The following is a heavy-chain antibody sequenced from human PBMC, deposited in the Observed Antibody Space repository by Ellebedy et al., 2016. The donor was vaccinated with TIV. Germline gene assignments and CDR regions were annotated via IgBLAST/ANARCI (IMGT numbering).Heavy chain of an antibody. CDR3: ARGKWPRHYETSEDAFEF. Sequence: AASVKVSCKASGGTFSSYSVSWVRQAPGQGLEWVGGIIPIFGSTNYAQRFQGRITITADESTGTAYMELSSLRSDDTAVYFCARGKWPRHYETSEDAFEFWGLGTMVTVSS. D-gene: IGHD3-22*01. V-gene: IGHV1-69*13. CDR2: IIPIFGST. J-gene: IGHJ3*01. CDR1: GGTFSSYS.